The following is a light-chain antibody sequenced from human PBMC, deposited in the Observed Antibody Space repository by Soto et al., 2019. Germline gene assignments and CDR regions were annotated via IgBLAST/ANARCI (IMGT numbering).Light chain of an antibody. CDR2: ANY. V-gene: IGLV1-47*01. J-gene: IGLJ3*02. Sequence: QSVLTQPPSASGTPGQRVTISCSGSSSNIGSNYVYWYQQFPGTAPRLLIYANYLRPSGVPDRFSGSKSGTSASLAISGLRSEDEADYYCAAWDDSLSGLFGGGTKLTVL. CDR1: SSNIGSNY. CDR3: AAWDDSLSGL.